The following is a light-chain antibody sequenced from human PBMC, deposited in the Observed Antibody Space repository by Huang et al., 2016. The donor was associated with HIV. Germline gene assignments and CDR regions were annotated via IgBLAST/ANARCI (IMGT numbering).Light chain of an antibody. V-gene: IGKV1-8*01. J-gene: IGKJ5*01. CDR3: QQYDTYPHT. CDR1: QDISNY. Sequence: AIRITQSPSSLSASTGDRVTITCRASQDISNYLAWYQQKPGEAPKLLIFAASTLQSGVPSRFSGDGSGTDFTLTINCLQSEDLATYFCQQYDTYPHTFGQGTRLEIK. CDR2: AAS.